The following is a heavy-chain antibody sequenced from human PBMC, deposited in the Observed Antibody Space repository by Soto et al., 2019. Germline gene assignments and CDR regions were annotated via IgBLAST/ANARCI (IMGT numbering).Heavy chain of an antibody. CDR2: ISAYNGNT. CDR1: GYTFTSYG. CDR3: GEVSGIPYLCFGMGV. J-gene: IGHJ6*02. V-gene: IGHV1-18*01. Sequence: QVQLVQSGAEVKKPGASVKVSCKASGYTFTSYGISWVRQAPGQGLEWMGWISAYNGNTNYAQKLQGRVTMTTDTTTGQAYKEPKRLKSGGTGVDFLGEVSGIPYLCFGMGVLGQGTTVTVSS. D-gene: IGHD3-16*01.